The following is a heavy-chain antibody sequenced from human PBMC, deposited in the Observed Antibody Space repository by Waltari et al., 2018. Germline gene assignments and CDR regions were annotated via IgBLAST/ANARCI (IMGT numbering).Heavy chain of an antibody. V-gene: IGHV4-4*02. CDR1: GGSISSSNW. CDR2: IYHSGST. Sequence: QVQLQESGPGLVKPSGTLSLTCAVSGGSISSSNWWSWVRQPPGKGLEWTGEIYHSGSTTYHPSLKRRVTISVDKSKNQFSLKLSSVTAADTAVYYCARGDCGGDCSSGAFAIWGQGTMVTVSS. J-gene: IGHJ3*02. D-gene: IGHD2-21*01. CDR3: ARGDCGGDCSSGAFAI.